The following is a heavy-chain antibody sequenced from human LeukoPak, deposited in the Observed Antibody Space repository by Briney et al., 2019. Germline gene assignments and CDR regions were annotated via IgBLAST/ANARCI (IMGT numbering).Heavy chain of an antibody. Sequence: GESLKISCKGSGYSFTSYWIGWVRQMPGKGLEWMGIIYPGDSDTRYSPSFQGQVTISADKSISTAYLQWSSLKASDTAMYYCARAYDILTGYTVSYFDYWGQGTLVTVSS. D-gene: IGHD3-9*01. J-gene: IGHJ4*02. V-gene: IGHV5-51*01. CDR2: IYPGDSDT. CDR1: GYSFTSYW. CDR3: ARAYDILTGYTVSYFDY.